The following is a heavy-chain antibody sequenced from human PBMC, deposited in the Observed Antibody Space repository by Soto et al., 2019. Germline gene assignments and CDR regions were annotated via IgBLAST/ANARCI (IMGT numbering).Heavy chain of an antibody. CDR1: GYTFTKFG. CDR3: ARQPGVVGTADLYGMDV. D-gene: IGHD2-21*02. CDR2: ISPYNGKT. Sequence: QVHLAQSGAEVKKPGASVNVSCKASGYTFTKFGLNWVRQAPGQGLEWMAWISPYNGKTDYVQKVQGRVTVTTDTSTATAYMEMSSLTSDDTAVYYCARQPGVVGTADLYGMDVWGQGTTVTVSS. J-gene: IGHJ6*02. V-gene: IGHV1-18*01.